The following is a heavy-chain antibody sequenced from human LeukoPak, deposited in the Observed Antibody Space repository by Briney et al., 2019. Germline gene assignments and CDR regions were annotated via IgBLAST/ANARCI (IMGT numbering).Heavy chain of an antibody. Sequence: GESLKISCKGSGYSFTSYWIGWVRQMPGKGLEWMGIIYPGDSDTRYSPSFQGQVTISADKSISTAYLQWSSLKASDTAMCYCARETYYYDSSGYYDAFDIWGQGTMVTVSS. CDR2: IYPGDSDT. V-gene: IGHV5-51*01. CDR1: GYSFTSYW. J-gene: IGHJ3*02. CDR3: ARETYYYDSSGYYDAFDI. D-gene: IGHD3-22*01.